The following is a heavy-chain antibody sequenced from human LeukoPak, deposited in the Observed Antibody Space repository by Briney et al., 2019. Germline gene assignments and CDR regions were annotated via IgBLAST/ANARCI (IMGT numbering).Heavy chain of an antibody. J-gene: IGHJ2*01. CDR1: GGSISSYY. V-gene: IGHV4-4*07. CDR2: IYTSGST. Sequence: SETLSLTCTVSGGSISSYYWSWIRQPAGKGLEWIGRIYTSGSTNYNPSLKSRVTTSVDKSKNQFSLKLSSVTAADTAVYYCARAGCSSTSCPYWYFDLWGRGTLVTVSS. D-gene: IGHD2-2*01. CDR3: ARAGCSSTSCPYWYFDL.